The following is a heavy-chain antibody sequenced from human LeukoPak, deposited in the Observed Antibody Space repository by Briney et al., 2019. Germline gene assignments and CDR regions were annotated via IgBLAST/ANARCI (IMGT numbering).Heavy chain of an antibody. CDR3: TTDEVVVVPADQTDPLYYYYGMDV. J-gene: IGHJ6*02. V-gene: IGHV3-23*01. D-gene: IGHD2-2*01. CDR2: ISGSGCSK. Sequence: GGSLRLSCAASGFTFSSYAMSWVRQAPGKGLEWVSAISGSGCSKYYADAVKGRFTISRDNSKNTLYLQMNSLRTEDTAVYYCTTDEVVVVPADQTDPLYYYYGMDVWGQGTTVTVSS. CDR1: GFTFSSYA.